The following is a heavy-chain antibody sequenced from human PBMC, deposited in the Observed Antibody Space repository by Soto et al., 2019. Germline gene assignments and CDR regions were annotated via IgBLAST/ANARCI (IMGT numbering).Heavy chain of an antibody. V-gene: IGHV6-1*01. D-gene: IGHD4-17*01. Sequence: SQTLSLTCAISGDSVSSNSAAWNWIRQSPSRGLEWLGRTYYRSKWYNDYAVSVKSRITINPDTSKNQFSLQLNSVTPEDTAVCYCARDYPTPGLYGDGDAFDIWGQGTMVTVSS. CDR1: GDSVSSNSAA. CDR3: ARDYPTPGLYGDGDAFDI. CDR2: TYYRSKWYN. J-gene: IGHJ3*02.